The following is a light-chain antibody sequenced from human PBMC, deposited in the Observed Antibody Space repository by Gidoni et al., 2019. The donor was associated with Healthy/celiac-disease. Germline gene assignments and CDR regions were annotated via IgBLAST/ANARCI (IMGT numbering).Light chain of an antibody. CDR3: QHYWTHLGA. CDR1: QSLLWRSDNRNY. V-gene: IGKV4-1*01. Sequence: DIVMTQSPDSLIVSLGERATIKCKSSQSLLWRSDNRNYLSWFQQRPGQPPKLLISWASMRESGVPERFIGSGSGTDFTLTITSLQAEDVAVSYCQHYWTHLGAFXQXTKLEI. CDR2: WAS. J-gene: IGKJ2*01.